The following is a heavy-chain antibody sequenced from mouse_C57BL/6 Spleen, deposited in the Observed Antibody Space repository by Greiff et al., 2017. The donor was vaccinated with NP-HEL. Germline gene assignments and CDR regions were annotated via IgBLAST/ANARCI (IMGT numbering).Heavy chain of an antibody. Sequence: QVQLQQSGAELVRPGTSVKVSCKASGYAFTNYLIEWVKQRPGQGLEWIGVINPGSGGTNYNEKFKGKATLTADKSSSTAYMQLSSLTSEDSAVYCCAGGGDGPFAYWGQGTLVTVAA. D-gene: IGHD1-1*01. CDR2: INPGSGGT. CDR1: GYAFTNYL. CDR3: AGGGDGPFAY. V-gene: IGHV1-54*01. J-gene: IGHJ3*01.